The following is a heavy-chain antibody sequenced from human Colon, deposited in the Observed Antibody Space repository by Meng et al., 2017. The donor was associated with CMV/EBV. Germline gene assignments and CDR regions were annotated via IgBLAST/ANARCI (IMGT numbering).Heavy chain of an antibody. J-gene: IGHJ4*02. CDR2: IFTSGTVV. Sequence: GESLKISCAASGFTFSSYKMHWFRQAPGKGLEWVSYIFTSGTVVLYADSVQGRFTISRDNAKNSLYLQMSSLRAEDTALYYCARESNAHAFNFDSGGQGTLVTVSS. D-gene: IGHD2-2*01. CDR3: ARESNAHAFNFDS. V-gene: IGHV3-48*03. CDR1: GFTFSSYK.